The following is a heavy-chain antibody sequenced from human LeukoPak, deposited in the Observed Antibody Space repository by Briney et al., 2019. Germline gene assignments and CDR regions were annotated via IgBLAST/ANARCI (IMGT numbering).Heavy chain of an antibody. CDR1: GYTFTSYG. CDR3: ARGRRSGSYYNWFDP. V-gene: IGHV1-18*01. Sequence: ASVTVSCKASGYTFTSYGISWVRQAPGQGLEWMGWISAYNGNTNYAQKLQGGVTMTTDTSTSTAYMELRSLRSDDTAVYYCARGRRSGSYYNWFDPWGQGTLVTVSS. J-gene: IGHJ5*02. CDR2: ISAYNGNT. D-gene: IGHD1-26*01.